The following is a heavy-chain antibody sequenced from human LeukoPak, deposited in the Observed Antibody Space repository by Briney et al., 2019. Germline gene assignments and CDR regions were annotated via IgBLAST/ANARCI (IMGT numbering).Heavy chain of an antibody. CDR3: ARAEVPTYYYDSSGSYYFDY. J-gene: IGHJ4*02. D-gene: IGHD3-22*01. V-gene: IGHV1-3*01. CDR2: INAGNGDT. Sequence: ASVKVSCKASGYTFTNYAVNWLRQAPGQRLEWMGWINAGNGDTKFSQNYQARVTITRDASASTAYMELSSLRSEDTAVYYCARAEVPTYYYDSSGSYYFDYWGQGTLVTVSS. CDR1: GYTFTNYA.